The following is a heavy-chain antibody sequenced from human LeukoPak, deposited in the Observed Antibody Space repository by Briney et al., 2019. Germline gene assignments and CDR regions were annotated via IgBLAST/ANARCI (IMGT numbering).Heavy chain of an antibody. V-gene: IGHV6-1*01. CDR2: TYYRSKWYN. Sequence: SQTLSLTCAISGDSVSSNSAAWNWIRQSPSRGLEWLGRTYYRSKWYNDYAVSVKSRITINPDTSKNQFSLKLSSVTAADTAVYYCARADIVVVPAGNEVFDIWGQGTMVTVSS. J-gene: IGHJ3*02. CDR1: GDSVSSNSAA. D-gene: IGHD2-2*01. CDR3: ARADIVVVPAGNEVFDI.